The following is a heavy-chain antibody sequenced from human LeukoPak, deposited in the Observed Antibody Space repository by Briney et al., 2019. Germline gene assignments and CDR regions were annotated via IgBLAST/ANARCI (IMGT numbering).Heavy chain of an antibody. CDR1: GGSFSGYY. V-gene: IGHV4-34*01. CDR2: INHSGST. D-gene: IGHD3-10*01. CDR3: ARGYGSGIPGN. J-gene: IGHJ4*02. Sequence: SETLSLTCAVYGGSFSGYYWSWIRQSPGKGLEWIGEINHSGSTNYNPSLKSRVIVSVDTSKNQFSLRLSSVTAADTAVYYCARGYGSGIPGNWGQGTLVNVSS.